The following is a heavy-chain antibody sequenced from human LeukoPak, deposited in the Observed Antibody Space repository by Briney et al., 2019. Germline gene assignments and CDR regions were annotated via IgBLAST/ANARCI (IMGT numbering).Heavy chain of an antibody. CDR3: ARGLVGGHLYYYYMDV. J-gene: IGHJ6*03. CDR2: MNPNSGNT. V-gene: IGHV1-8*03. D-gene: IGHD2-15*01. CDR1: GYTFINYG. Sequence: ASVKVSCKASGYTFINYGINWVRQAPGQGLEWMGWMNPNSGNTGYAQKFQGRVTITRNTSISTAYMELSSLRSEDTAVYYCARGLVGGHLYYYYMDVWGKGTTVTVSS.